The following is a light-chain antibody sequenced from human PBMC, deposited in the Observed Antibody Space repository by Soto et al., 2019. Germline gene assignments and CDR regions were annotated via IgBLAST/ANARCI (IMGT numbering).Light chain of an antibody. CDR3: QQSGT. CDR2: GAS. V-gene: IGKV3-20*01. J-gene: IGKJ1*01. CDR1: QSASSTY. Sequence: EIVLTQSPGTLSLSPGERATLSCRASQSASSTYLAWYQQKPGQAPRLLIYGASSRATGIPDRFSGSGSGTDFTLTIRRREAEDFAVYYCQQSGTFGQGTKVEIK.